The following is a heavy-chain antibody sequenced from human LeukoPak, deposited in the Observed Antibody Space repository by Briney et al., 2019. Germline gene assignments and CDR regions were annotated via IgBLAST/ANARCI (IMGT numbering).Heavy chain of an antibody. CDR2: IYYSGST. D-gene: IGHD6-19*01. V-gene: IGHV4-59*12. CDR3: ARPGYSSGWYRD. CDR1: GGSISSYY. J-gene: IGHJ4*02. Sequence: SETLSLTCTVSGGSISSYYWSWIRQPPGKGLEWIGYIYYSGSTNYNPSLKSRVTISVDTSKNQFSLKLSSVTAADTAVYYCARPGYSSGWYRDWGQGTLVTVSS.